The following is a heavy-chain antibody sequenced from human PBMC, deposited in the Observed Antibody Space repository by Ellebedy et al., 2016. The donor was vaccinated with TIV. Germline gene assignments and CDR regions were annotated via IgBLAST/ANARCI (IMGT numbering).Heavy chain of an antibody. J-gene: IGHJ4*02. D-gene: IGHD6-6*01. V-gene: IGHV4-31*03. CDR3: ARAIAARPVGPGFDY. CDR1: GGSISSGGYH. CDR2: IYYSGST. Sequence: SETLSLXXTVSGGSISSGGYHWSWIRQHPGKGPEWIGYIYYSGSTYYNPSLKSRVTISVDTSKNQFSLKLSSVTAADTAVYYCARAIAARPVGPGFDYWGQGTLVTVSS.